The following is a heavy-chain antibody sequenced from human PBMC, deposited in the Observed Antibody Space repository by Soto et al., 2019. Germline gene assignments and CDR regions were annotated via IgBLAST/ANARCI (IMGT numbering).Heavy chain of an antibody. D-gene: IGHD2-2*01. CDR2: ISYDGSNK. CDR1: GFTFSSYA. CDR3: ARVMPIVVVPAATPYHNWFDP. J-gene: IGHJ5*02. Sequence: QVQLVESGGGVVQPGRSLRLSCAASGFTFSSYAMHWVRQAPGKGLEWVAVISYDGSNKYYADSVKGRFTISRDNSKNTLYLQMNSLGAEDTAVYYCARVMPIVVVPAATPYHNWFDPWGQGTLVTVSS. V-gene: IGHV3-30-3*01.